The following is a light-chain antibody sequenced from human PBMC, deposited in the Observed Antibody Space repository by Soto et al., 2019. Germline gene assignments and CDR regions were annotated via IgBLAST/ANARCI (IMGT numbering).Light chain of an antibody. Sequence: SYELTQPPSVSVSPGQTASITCSGDKLGDKFASWYQQRPGQSPVLVIYQDTKRPSGIPERFSGSSSGNTATLTIRGTQAMDEADYYCQARDSSIFYVFGTGTMLTVL. CDR3: QARDSSIFYV. CDR2: QDT. CDR1: KLGDKF. J-gene: IGLJ1*01. V-gene: IGLV3-1*01.